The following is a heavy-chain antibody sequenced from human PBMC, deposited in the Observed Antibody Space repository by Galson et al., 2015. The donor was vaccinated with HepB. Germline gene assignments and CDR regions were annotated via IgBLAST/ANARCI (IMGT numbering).Heavy chain of an antibody. J-gene: IGHJ5*02. Sequence: QSGAEVKKPGESLKISCKGSGYSFTSYWIGWVRQMPGKGLEWMGIIYPGDSDTRYSPSFQGQVTISADKSISTAYLQWSSLKASDTAMYYCARHARKPLVTIFAPQGPNWFDPWGQGTLVTVSS. CDR3: ARHARKPLVTIFAPQGPNWFDP. D-gene: IGHD3-3*01. V-gene: IGHV5-51*01. CDR2: IYPGDSDT. CDR1: GYSFTSYW.